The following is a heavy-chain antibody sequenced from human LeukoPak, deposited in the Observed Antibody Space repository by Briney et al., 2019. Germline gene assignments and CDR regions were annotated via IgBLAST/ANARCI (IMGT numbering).Heavy chain of an antibody. Sequence: SETLSLTCIVSGGSISSGDYYWSWIRQPPGKGLEWLGYIYYSGSTYYHPPLKSRVTISVDTSKHQCTLKLSPVPAAATAVYCCARATSVVVAATGYYYCYGMYVWGQGTTDTVSS. V-gene: IGHV4-30-4*01. CDR2: IYYSGST. D-gene: IGHD2-15*01. CDR3: ARATSVVVAATGYYYCYGMYV. CDR1: GGSISSGDYY. J-gene: IGHJ6*01.